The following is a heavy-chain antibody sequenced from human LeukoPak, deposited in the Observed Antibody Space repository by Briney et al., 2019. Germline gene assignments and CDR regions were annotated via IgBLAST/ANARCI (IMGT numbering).Heavy chain of an antibody. CDR2: IRYDGSNK. Sequence: PGGSLRLSCAASGFTFSSYGMHWVRQAPGKGLEWVAFIRYDGSNKYYADSVKGRFTISRDNSKNTLYLQMNSLRAEDTAVYYCARDGSSSDYYMDVWGKGTTVTVSS. J-gene: IGHJ6*03. CDR1: GFTFSSYG. D-gene: IGHD6-6*01. V-gene: IGHV3-30*02. CDR3: ARDGSSSDYYMDV.